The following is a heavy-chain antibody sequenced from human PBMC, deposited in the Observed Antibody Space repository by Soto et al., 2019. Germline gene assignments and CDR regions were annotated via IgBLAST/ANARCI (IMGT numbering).Heavy chain of an antibody. CDR1: VASITTYY. V-gene: IGHV4-4*07. Sequence: SETLSLTCTVSVASITTYYRSWIRQQAGKGLEWIGRIDTSGNTNYNPSLKSRVTMSVDTSKKQFSLKLTSVTTVDTAVSYCATDSNKWFQTEGMDVWSQGTTVTFSS. J-gene: IGHJ6*02. CDR2: IDTSGNT. D-gene: IGHD3-10*01. CDR3: ATDSNKWFQTEGMDV.